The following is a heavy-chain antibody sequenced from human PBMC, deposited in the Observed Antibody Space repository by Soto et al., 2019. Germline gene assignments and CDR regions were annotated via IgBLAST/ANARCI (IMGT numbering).Heavy chain of an antibody. CDR1: GGSISSSSYY. J-gene: IGHJ4*02. V-gene: IGHV4-61*05. CDR3: ARGVGATHFDY. D-gene: IGHD1-26*01. CDR2: IYYSGST. Sequence: SETLSLTCTVSGGSISSSSYYWGWIGQPPGKALEWIGCIYYSGSTNYNPSLKSRVTMSVDTSKNQFSLKLSSVTAADTAVYYCARGVGATHFDYWGQGTLVTVSS.